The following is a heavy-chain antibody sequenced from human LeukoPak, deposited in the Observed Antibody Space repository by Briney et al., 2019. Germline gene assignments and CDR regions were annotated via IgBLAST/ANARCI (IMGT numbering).Heavy chain of an antibody. J-gene: IGHJ5*02. V-gene: IGHV1-2*02. CDR1: GYSFTGYY. CDR2: INPNSGGT. CDR3: ARGDIVVLPAGIPHNWFDP. D-gene: IGHD2-2*02. Sequence: ASVKVSCKASGYSFTGYYIRWVRQAPGQGLEWMGWINPNSGGTNYAQKFQGRVTMTRDTSISAAYMELSRLRSDDTAVYYCARGDIVVLPAGIPHNWFDPWGQGTLVTVSS.